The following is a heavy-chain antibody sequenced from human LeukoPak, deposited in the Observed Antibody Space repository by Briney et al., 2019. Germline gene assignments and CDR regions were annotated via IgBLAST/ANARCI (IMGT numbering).Heavy chain of an antibody. CDR2: ISGYNGKT. Sequence: ASVKVSCKASGYTFSNYGISWVRQAPGQGLEWMGWISGYNGKTNYAQKFQGRVTMTTDTSTTTAYMELRSLRSDDTAVYYCARDISVKNDYYDSSGYYFDYWGQGTLVAVSS. V-gene: IGHV1-18*01. CDR3: ARDISVKNDYYDSSGYYFDY. J-gene: IGHJ4*02. CDR1: GYTFSNYG. D-gene: IGHD3-22*01.